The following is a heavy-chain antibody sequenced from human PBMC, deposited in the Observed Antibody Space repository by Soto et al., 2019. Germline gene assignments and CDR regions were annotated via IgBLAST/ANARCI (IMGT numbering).Heavy chain of an antibody. D-gene: IGHD6-6*01. CDR2: INHSGST. Sequence: SETLSLTCAVYGGSFSGYYWSWFRQPPWKGLEWIGEINHSGSTKYNPSLKSRVTISVDTSKNQFSLRLSSVTAADTAVYYCARLRLAATGGSSFTRALVPTQYDYWGQGTLVTVSS. J-gene: IGHJ4*02. V-gene: IGHV4-34*01. CDR3: ARLRLAATGGSSFTRALVPTQYDY. CDR1: GGSFSGYY.